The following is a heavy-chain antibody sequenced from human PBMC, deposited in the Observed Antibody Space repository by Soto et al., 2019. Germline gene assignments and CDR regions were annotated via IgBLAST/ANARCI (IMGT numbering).Heavy chain of an antibody. Sequence: QVQLVQSGAEVKKPGASVKVSCKASGYTFTSYDINWVRQATGQGLEWMGWMNPNSGNTGYAQKFQGRVTMTWNTYISTAYMELSSMRSEDTAVYYCAREVDIVVDHWYFDLWGRGTLVTVSS. CDR1: GYTFTSYD. CDR2: MNPNSGNT. J-gene: IGHJ2*01. CDR3: AREVDIVVDHWYFDL. D-gene: IGHD2-15*01. V-gene: IGHV1-8*01.